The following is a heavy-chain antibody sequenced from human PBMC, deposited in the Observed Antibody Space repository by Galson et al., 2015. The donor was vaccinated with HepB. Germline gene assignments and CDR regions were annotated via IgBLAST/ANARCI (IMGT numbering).Heavy chain of an antibody. CDR1: GFTFGSYD. D-gene: IGHD5-24*01. J-gene: IGHJ5*02. Sequence: SLRLSCAASGFTFGSYDMSWVRQAPGKGLEWVSTISSSGGSTYYADSVKGRFAISRDNSKGTLYLRVNSLRADDTAVYFCARWLRIGGWFDPWGQGTLVTVSS. V-gene: IGHV3-23*01. CDR3: ARWLRIGGWFDP. CDR2: ISSSGGST.